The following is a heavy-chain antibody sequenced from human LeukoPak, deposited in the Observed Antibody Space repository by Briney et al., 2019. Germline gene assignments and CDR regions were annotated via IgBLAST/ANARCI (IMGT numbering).Heavy chain of an antibody. D-gene: IGHD3-3*01. Sequence: GGSLRLSCAASGFTFSSYAMSWVRQAPGKGLEWVSAISGSGGSTYYADSVKGRFTISKDNSKNTLYLQMNSLRAEDTAVYYCAKGRFLEWLSSFQHWGQGTLVTVSS. CDR1: GFTFSSYA. V-gene: IGHV3-23*01. CDR2: ISGSGGST. CDR3: AKGRFLEWLSSFQH. J-gene: IGHJ1*01.